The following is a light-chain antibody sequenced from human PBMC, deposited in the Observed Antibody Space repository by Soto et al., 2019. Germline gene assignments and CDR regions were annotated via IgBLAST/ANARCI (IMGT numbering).Light chain of an antibody. J-gene: IGLJ3*02. CDR3: SSYKFSTTLRV. CDR1: INDIGSYNY. CDR2: EVT. Sequence: QSVLTQPASVSGSPGQSITLSCTGTINDIGSYNYVSWFQQHPGKAPNLIIYEVTNRPSGISTRFSGSKSGNTASLTISGLQAEDEADYYCSSYKFSTTLRVFGGGTKLTVL. V-gene: IGLV2-14*01.